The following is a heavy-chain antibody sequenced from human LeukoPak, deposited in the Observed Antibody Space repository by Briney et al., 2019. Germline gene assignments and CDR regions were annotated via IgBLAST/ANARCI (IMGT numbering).Heavy chain of an antibody. V-gene: IGHV4-59*08. CDR2: IYYSRGT. D-gene: IGHD4-17*01. CDR3: ARAGYGDSDFDY. CDR1: GGSISSYY. J-gene: IGHJ4*02. Sequence: SQTLSLTCTVSGGSISSYYWSWIRQPPGKGLEWIVYIYYSRGTYYNPSLKSRVTISVDTSKNQFSLKLNSVTAADTAVYYCARAGYGDSDFDYWGQGTLVTVSS.